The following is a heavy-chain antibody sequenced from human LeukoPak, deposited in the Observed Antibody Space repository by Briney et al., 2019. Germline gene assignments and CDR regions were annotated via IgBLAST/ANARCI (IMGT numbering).Heavy chain of an antibody. CDR2: IKSETNGGTI. D-gene: IGHD1-1*01. CDR3: SAGTGRSDFDY. V-gene: IGHV3-15*01. CDR1: GFTFSDAW. Sequence: GGSLRLSCAASGFTFSDAWVSWVRPAPGKGLEWIGRIKSETNGGTIDYAAPVNGRFTLSRDDSKHTLDLQMNSLKTEDTGVYYCSAGTGRSDFDYWGQGTLVIVSS. J-gene: IGHJ4*02.